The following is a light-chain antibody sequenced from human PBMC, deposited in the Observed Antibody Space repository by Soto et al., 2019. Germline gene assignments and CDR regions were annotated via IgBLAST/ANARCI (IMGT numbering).Light chain of an antibody. V-gene: IGLV2-14*03. Sequence: QSVLTQPASVSGSPGQSIAISCTGTSSDVGAYDYVSWYQQHPGKAPKVIISDVYNRTSGVSNRFSGSKSGNTASLTISGLQAEDEADYYCGSYTTSGSVVFGGGTKLTVL. CDR1: SSDVGAYDY. CDR3: GSYTTSGSVV. CDR2: DVY. J-gene: IGLJ2*01.